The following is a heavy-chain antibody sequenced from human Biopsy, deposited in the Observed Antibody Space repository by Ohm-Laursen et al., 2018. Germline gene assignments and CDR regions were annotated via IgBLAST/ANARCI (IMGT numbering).Heavy chain of an antibody. CDR3: ARDIIELEATPTNADYYYFGMDV. J-gene: IGHJ6*02. D-gene: IGHD1-26*01. Sequence: ASVKVSCKASGYIFLRYYIHWVRQAPGQGLEWMGLIAPRGFDATYAKKFQGRLIMNNDKSTATVYMQLVNLTSEDTPVYFCARDIIELEATPTNADYYYFGMDVWGQGTTVTVS. CDR1: GYIFLRYY. CDR2: IAPRGFDA. V-gene: IGHV1-46*01.